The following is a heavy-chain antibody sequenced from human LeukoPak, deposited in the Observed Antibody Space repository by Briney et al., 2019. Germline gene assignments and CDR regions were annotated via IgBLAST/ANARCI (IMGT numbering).Heavy chain of an antibody. D-gene: IGHD2-2*01. CDR3: ARKLAPVFDY. CDR1: GFTFSSYW. J-gene: IGHJ4*02. Sequence: PGGSLRLSCAASGFTFSSYWMSWVRQAPGKGLEWVANINQDESEKYYVGSVKGRFTISRDNAKKSLFLQMNSLRAEDTAVYYCARKLAPVFDYWGQGTLVTVSS. CDR2: INQDESEK. V-gene: IGHV3-7*03.